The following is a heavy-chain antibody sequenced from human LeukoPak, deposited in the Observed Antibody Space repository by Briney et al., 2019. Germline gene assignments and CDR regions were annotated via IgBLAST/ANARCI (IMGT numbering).Heavy chain of an antibody. D-gene: IGHD3-3*01. CDR1: GGSISSSSYY. CDR2: IYYSGST. J-gene: IGHJ6*02. Sequence: SETLSLTCTVSGGSISSSSYYWGWIRQPPGKGLEWIGSIYYSGSTYYNPSLKSRVTISVDTSKNQFSLKLSSVTTADTAVYYCASLAIFGEVNHYYYYGMDVWGQGTTVTVSS. V-gene: IGHV4-39*01. CDR3: ASLAIFGEVNHYYYYGMDV.